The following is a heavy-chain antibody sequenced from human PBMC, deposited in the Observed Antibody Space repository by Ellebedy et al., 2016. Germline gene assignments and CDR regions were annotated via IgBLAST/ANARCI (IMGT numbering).Heavy chain of an antibody. CDR1: GGSISSYY. CDR2: INHSGST. D-gene: IGHD1-26*01. CDR3: TSRASGRSDLGRVLYFDY. J-gene: IGHJ4*02. Sequence: SETLSLTCTVSGGSISSYYWSWIRQPPGKGLEWIGEINHSGSTNYNPSLKSRVTMSVDTSKNQFSLNLSSVTAADTAVYYCTSRASGRSDLGRVLYFDYWGQGTLVTVSS. V-gene: IGHV4-59*08.